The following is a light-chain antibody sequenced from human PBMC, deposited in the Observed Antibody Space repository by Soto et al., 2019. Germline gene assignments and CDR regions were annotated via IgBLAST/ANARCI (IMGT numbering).Light chain of an antibody. J-gene: IGKJ4*02. V-gene: IGKV3-11*01. Sequence: EFVLTQSPATLSLSPGARATLSCRASQSVRSSLAWYQQKPGQAPRLLIYAASTRATGIPARFSGSGSGSDFTLTIISLEPEAFAVYYCQHRSSWLLTFGGGTKVEIK. CDR1: QSVRSS. CDR3: QHRSSWLLT. CDR2: AAS.